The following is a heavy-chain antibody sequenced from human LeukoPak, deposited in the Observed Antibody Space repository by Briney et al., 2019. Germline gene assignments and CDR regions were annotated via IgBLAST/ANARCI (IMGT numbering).Heavy chain of an antibody. V-gene: IGHV3-23*01. Sequence: PGGSLRLSCAASGFTFSSYAMSWVRQAPGKGLEWVSAITYSGGSTYYADSVKGRFTISRDNSKNTLYLQMNSLGAEDTAVYYCAKDQRSIAVAGYFDYWGQGTLVTVSS. CDR3: AKDQRSIAVAGYFDY. J-gene: IGHJ4*02. D-gene: IGHD6-19*01. CDR1: GFTFSSYA. CDR2: ITYSGGST.